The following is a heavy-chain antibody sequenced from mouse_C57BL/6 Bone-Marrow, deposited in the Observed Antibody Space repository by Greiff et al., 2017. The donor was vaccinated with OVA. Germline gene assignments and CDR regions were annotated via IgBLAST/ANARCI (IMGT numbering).Heavy chain of an antibody. CDR1: GYSITSGYY. D-gene: IGHD2-4*01. V-gene: IGHV3-6*01. Sequence: EVQLQESGPGLVKPSQSLSLTCSVTGYSITSGYYWNWIRQFPGNKLEWMGCISYDGSNNYNPSLKNRISITRDTSKNQFFLKLNSVTTEDTATYYCAREDYDGAWFAYWGQGTLVTVSA. J-gene: IGHJ3*01. CDR3: AREDYDGAWFAY. CDR2: ISYDGSN.